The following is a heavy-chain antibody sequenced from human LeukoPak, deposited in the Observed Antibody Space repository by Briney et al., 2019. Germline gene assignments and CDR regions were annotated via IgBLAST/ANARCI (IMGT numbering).Heavy chain of an antibody. D-gene: IGHD3-10*01. V-gene: IGHV3-7*05. CDR3: ARDGMGGIKAFDM. CDR2: IKHDGSQK. CDR1: GFTFSRFW. J-gene: IGHJ3*02. Sequence: GGSLRLSCAASGFTFSRFWMSWARQAPGQGLEWVANIKHDGSQKYYVDSAKGRLTISRDNAKNSVYLQMNSLTAEDTAVYYCARDGMGGIKAFDMWGQGTMVTVSS.